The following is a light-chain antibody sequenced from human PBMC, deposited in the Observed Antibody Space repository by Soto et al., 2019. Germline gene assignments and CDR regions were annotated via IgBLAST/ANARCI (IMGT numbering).Light chain of an antibody. CDR1: QSVSSN. J-gene: IGKJ1*01. Sequence: EIVMTQSLATLSVSPGERATLSCRASQSVSSNLAWYQQKPGQAPRLLIYGASTRATGIPARFSGSRSGTEFTLTICSLQSEDFAVYYCQQYNNWPPGTFGQGTKVEIK. CDR3: QQYNNWPPGT. V-gene: IGKV3-15*01. CDR2: GAS.